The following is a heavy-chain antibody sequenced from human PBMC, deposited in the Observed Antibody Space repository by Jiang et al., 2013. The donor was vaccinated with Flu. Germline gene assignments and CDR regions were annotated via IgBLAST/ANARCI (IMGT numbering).Heavy chain of an antibody. CDR3: AREPMRFFVEDDYYYYMDV. D-gene: IGHD3-3*01. J-gene: IGHJ6*03. V-gene: IGHV4-61*01. CDR2: IYYSGST. Sequence: PGLVKPSETLSLTCTVSGGSVSSDSSHWSWIRQPPGKGLEWIGNIYYSGSTNYNPSLKSRVTISVDTSKNQFSLKLTSVTAADAAVYYCAREPMRFFVEDDYYYYMDVWGKGTTVTVSS. CDR1: GGSVSSDSSH.